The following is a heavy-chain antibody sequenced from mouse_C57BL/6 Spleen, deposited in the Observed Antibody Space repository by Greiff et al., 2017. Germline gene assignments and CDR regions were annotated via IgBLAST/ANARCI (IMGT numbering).Heavy chain of an antibody. CDR2: IDPETGGT. CDR1: GYTFTDYE. D-gene: IGHD1-1*01. CDR3: TREITTRYYFDY. V-gene: IGHV1-15*01. Sequence: QVQLKQSGAELVRPGASVTLSCKASGYTFTDYEMHWVKQTPVHGLEWIGAIDPETGGTAYNQKFKGKAILTADKSSSTAYMELRSLTSEDSAVYYCTREITTRYYFDYWGQGTTLTVSS. J-gene: IGHJ2*01.